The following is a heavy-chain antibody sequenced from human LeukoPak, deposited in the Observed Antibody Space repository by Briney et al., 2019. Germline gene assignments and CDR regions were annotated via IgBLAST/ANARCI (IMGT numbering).Heavy chain of an antibody. V-gene: IGHV3-30*18. J-gene: IGHJ4*02. Sequence: GSLRLSCAASGFTFSSYGMHWVRQAPGKGLEWVAVISYDGSNKYYADSVKGRFTISRDNSKNTLYLQMNSLRAEDTAVYYCAKDEADYWGQGTLVTVSS. CDR1: GFTFSSYG. CDR2: ISYDGSNK. CDR3: AKDEADY.